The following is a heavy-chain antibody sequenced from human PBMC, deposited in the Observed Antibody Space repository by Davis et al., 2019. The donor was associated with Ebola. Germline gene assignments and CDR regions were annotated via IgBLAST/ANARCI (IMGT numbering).Heavy chain of an antibody. Sequence: GESLKISCAASGFPFCLFAMHWVRQAPGKGLEWVAIASYDGRHKYYADSVKGRFTISRDNSKNTLNLQMNSLRAEDTAVYYCARDIGYSDGWPDYYYYGMDVWGQGTTVTVSS. CDR3: ARDIGYSDGWPDYYYYGMDV. J-gene: IGHJ6*02. D-gene: IGHD6-19*01. CDR1: GFPFCLFA. V-gene: IGHV3-30*04. CDR2: ASYDGRHK.